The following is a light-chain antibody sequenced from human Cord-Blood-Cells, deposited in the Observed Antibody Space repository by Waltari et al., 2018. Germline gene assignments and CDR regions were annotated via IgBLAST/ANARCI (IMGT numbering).Light chain of an antibody. J-gene: IGLJ2*01. V-gene: IGLV2-23*02. Sequence: QSALTQPASVSGSPGPSITIPCTGTSSYVGSSNPVSWYQQHPGKAPKLMIYEVSKRPSGVSNRFSGSKSGNTASLSISGLQAEDEADYYCCSYAGSSTVVFGGGTKLTVL. CDR2: EVS. CDR1: SSYVGSSNP. CDR3: CSYAGSSTVV.